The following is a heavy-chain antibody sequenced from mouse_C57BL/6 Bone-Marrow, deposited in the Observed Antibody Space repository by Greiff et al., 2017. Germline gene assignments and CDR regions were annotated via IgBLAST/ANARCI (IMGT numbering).Heavy chain of an antibody. CDR3: AREGLFYYGSSPPYWYFDV. CDR1: GYTFTGYW. J-gene: IGHJ1*03. D-gene: IGHD1-1*01. V-gene: IGHV1-9*01. CDR2: ILPGSGST. Sequence: QVQLQQSGAELMKPGASVKLSCKATGYTFTGYWIEWVKQRPGHGLEWIGEILPGSGSTNYNEKFKGKATFTADTSSNTAYMQLSSLTTEDSAIYYCAREGLFYYGSSPPYWYFDVWGTGTTVTVSS.